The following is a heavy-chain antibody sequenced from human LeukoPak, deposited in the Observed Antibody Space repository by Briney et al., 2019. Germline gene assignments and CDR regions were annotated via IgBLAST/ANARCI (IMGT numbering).Heavy chain of an antibody. J-gene: IGHJ3*02. CDR3: ASFVPDSDSSDFYIHAFHI. V-gene: IGHV1-46*01. Sequence: ASVKVSCKASGYTFTSYYMHWVRQAPGQGLEWMGIINPSGGSTSYAQKFQGRVTMTRDMSTSTVYMELSSLRAEDTALYYCASFVPDSDSSDFYIHAFHIWGRGTLVTVSS. CDR1: GYTFTSYY. CDR2: INPSGGST. D-gene: IGHD3-22*01.